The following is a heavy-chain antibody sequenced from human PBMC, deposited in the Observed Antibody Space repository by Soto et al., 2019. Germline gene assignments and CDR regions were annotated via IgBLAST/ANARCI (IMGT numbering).Heavy chain of an antibody. D-gene: IGHD2-2*01. V-gene: IGHV1-46*03. J-gene: IGHJ4*02. CDR1: GYTFTRYY. Sequence: VSVKVSFKASGYTFTRYYMHWLRQAPGQGLEWMGIINPSGGSTSYAQKFQGRVTMTRDTSTSTVYMELSSLRSEDTAVYYCVRGVVDIVVVPAATSDFDYWGQGTLVTVSS. CDR2: INPSGGST. CDR3: VRGVVDIVVVPAATSDFDY.